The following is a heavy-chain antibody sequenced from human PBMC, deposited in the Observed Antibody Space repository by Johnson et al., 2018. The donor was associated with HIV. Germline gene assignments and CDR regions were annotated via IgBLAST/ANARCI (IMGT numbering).Heavy chain of an antibody. V-gene: IGHV3-20*04. J-gene: IGHJ3*02. Sequence: VQLVESGGGVVRPGESLRLSCTASGFTFDDYGMSWVRQVPGKGLEWVSGINWNGDNTGYADSVKGLFTISRDNAKNAGYLQMNSLRAEDTALYYCASPKTPTRVVRGAFDIWGQGTMVTVSS. D-gene: IGHD3-10*01. CDR2: INWNGDNT. CDR3: ASPKTPTRVVRGAFDI. CDR1: GFTFDDYG.